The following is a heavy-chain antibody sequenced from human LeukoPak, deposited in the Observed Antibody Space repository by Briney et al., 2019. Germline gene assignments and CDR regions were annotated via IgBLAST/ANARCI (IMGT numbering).Heavy chain of an antibody. D-gene: IGHD6-19*01. CDR3: AREHSSGWYGRVYYFDY. CDR2: IYYSGST. CDR1: GGSISSGGYY. V-gene: IGHV4-61*08. J-gene: IGHJ4*02. Sequence: SETLSLTCTVSGGSISSGGYYWSWIRQHPGKGLEWIGYIYYSGSTNYNPSLKSRVTISVDTSKNQFSLKLSSVTAADTAVYYCAREHSSGWYGRVYYFDYWGQGTLVTVSS.